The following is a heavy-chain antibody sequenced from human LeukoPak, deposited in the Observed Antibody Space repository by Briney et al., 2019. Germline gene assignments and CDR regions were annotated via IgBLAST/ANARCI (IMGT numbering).Heavy chain of an antibody. V-gene: IGHV4-34*01. CDR3: ARVLPSIAAAGTQLNWFDP. CDR2: INHSGST. J-gene: IGHJ5*02. D-gene: IGHD6-13*01. CDR1: GGSFSGYY. Sequence: SETLSLTCAVYGGSFSGYYWSWIRQPPGKGLEWIGEINHSGSTNYNPSLKSRVTISVDTSKNQFSLKLSSVTAADTAVYYCARVLPSIAAAGTQLNWFDPWGQGTLVTVSS.